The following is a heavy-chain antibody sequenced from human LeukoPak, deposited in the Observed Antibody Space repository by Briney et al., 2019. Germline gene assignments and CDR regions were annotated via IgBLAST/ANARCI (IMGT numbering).Heavy chain of an antibody. CDR2: ISTNGGST. CDR3: VTELGIGGFDI. D-gene: IGHD7-27*01. V-gene: IGHV3-64D*06. J-gene: IGHJ3*02. CDR1: GLTFSLYS. Sequence: PGGSLRLSCSAPGLTFSLYSMHWVRQAPGKGLEYVSGISTNGGSTYYADSVKGRFTISRDNSKNTLYLQMSTLRAEDTSVYYCVTELGIGGFDIWGQGTMVTVSS.